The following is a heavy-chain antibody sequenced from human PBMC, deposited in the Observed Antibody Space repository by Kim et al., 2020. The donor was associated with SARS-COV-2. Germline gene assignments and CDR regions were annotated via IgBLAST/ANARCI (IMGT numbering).Heavy chain of an antibody. Sequence: YNPSLKSRVTISVDTSKNQFSLRLTSVTAADTAVYYCARGQGYSYGLPDYWGQGTLVTVSS. V-gene: IGHV4-34*01. J-gene: IGHJ4*02. D-gene: IGHD5-18*01. CDR3: ARGQGYSYGLPDY.